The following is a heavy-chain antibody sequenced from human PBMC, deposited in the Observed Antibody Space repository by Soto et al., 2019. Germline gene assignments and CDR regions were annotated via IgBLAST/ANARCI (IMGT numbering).Heavy chain of an antibody. CDR2: IYYSGST. D-gene: IGHD3-10*01. CDR3: ARAVIIMVRGVIIPPPDAFDI. CDR1: GGSISSYY. J-gene: IGHJ3*02. V-gene: IGHV4-59*01. Sequence: PSETLSLTCTVSGGSISSYYWSWIRQPPGKGLEWIGYIYYSGSTNYNPSLKSRVTISVDTSKNQFSLKLSSVTAADTAVYYCARAVIIMVRGVIIPPPDAFDIWGKGTMVTVSS.